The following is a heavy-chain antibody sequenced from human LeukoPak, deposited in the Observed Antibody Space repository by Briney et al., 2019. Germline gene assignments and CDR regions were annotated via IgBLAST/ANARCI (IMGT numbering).Heavy chain of an antibody. J-gene: IGHJ6*03. CDR2: IEQDGSEK. CDR3: ARDGDTVLTRGYYYYMDV. D-gene: IGHD4-23*01. Sequence: GGSLRLSCAASGFTFNRYWMTWVRQAPGKGLEWVANIEQDGSEKYYVDSVKGRFTISRDNAKNSMYLQMNSLRAEDTAVYYCARDGDTVLTRGYYYYMDVWGKGTTVTVSS. CDR1: GFTFNRYW. V-gene: IGHV3-7*01.